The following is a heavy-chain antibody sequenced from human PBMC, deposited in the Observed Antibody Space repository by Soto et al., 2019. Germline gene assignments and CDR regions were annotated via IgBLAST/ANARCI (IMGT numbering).Heavy chain of an antibody. J-gene: IGHJ4*02. CDR3: ARAVAVAADFDY. CDR1: GYTFTGYA. CDR2: INAGNGNT. D-gene: IGHD6-19*01. V-gene: IGHV1-3*01. Sequence: ASVKVSCKASGYTFTGYAMHWVRQAPGQRLEWMGWINAGNGNTKYSQKFQGRVTITRDTSASTAYMELSSLRSEDTAVYYCARAVAVAADFDYRGQRTLVTVSS.